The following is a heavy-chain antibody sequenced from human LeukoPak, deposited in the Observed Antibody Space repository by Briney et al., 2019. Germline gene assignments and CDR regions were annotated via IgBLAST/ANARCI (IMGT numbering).Heavy chain of an antibody. J-gene: IGHJ4*02. D-gene: IGHD6-19*01. CDR2: IYYSGST. CDR3: ARGPSGRRKYFDY. Sequence: SETLSLTCTVSGGSISSYYWSWIRQPPGKGLEWIGYIYYSGSTNYNPSLKSRVTISVDRSKNQFSLKLSSVTAADTAVYYCARGPSGRRKYFDYWGQGTLVTVSS. CDR1: GGSISSYY. V-gene: IGHV4-59*12.